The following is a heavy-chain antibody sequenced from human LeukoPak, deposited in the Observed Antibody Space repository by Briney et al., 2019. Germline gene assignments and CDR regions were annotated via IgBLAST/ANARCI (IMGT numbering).Heavy chain of an antibody. V-gene: IGHV4-59*12. J-gene: IGHJ3*02. CDR2: IYYSGST. D-gene: IGHD3-22*01. CDR1: GGSISSYY. CDR3: ARSHYYDSSDDAFDI. Sequence: SETLSLTCTVSGGSISSYYWSWIRQPPGKGLEWIGSIYYSGSTYYNPSLKSRVTISVDTSKNQFSLKLSSVTAADTAVYYCARSHYYDSSDDAFDIWGQGTMVTVSS.